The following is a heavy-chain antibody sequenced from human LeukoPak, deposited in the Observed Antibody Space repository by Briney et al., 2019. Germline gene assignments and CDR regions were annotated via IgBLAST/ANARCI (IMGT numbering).Heavy chain of an antibody. V-gene: IGHV3-7*03. CDR3: ATPLDYYDSSGYHQGGD. J-gene: IGHJ4*02. Sequence: GGSLRLSCAASGFTFSRYWTTWVRQAPGKGLEWVANIKQDGSKKNYVDSVKGRFTISRDNAKNSLYLQMNSLRAEDTAVYYCATPLDYYDSSGYHQGGDWGQGTLVTVSS. CDR1: GFTFSRYW. CDR2: IKQDGSKK. D-gene: IGHD3-22*01.